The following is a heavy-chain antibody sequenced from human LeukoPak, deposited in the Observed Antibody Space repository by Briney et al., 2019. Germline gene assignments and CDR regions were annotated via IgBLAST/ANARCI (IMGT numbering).Heavy chain of an antibody. CDR3: ARGRGYSYGRFDY. V-gene: IGHV4-30-2*01. D-gene: IGHD5-18*01. CDR1: GGSISSGGYS. J-gene: IGHJ4*02. Sequence: SETLSLTCAVSGGSISSGGYSWSWIRQPPGKGLEWIGYIYHSGSTYYNPSPKSRVTISVDRSKNQFSLKLSSVTAADTAVYYCARGRGYSYGRFDYWGQGTLVTVSS. CDR2: IYHSGST.